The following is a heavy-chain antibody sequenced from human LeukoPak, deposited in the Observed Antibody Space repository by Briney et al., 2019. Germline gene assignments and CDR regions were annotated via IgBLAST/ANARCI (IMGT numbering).Heavy chain of an antibody. Sequence: GGSLRLSCAAFGFTFSSYGMHWVRQAPGKGLEWVAFIRYDGSNKYYADSVKGRFTISRDNSKNTLYLQMNSLRAEDTAVYYCAKSYDFWSGALPMDVWGKGTTVTVSS. D-gene: IGHD3-3*01. J-gene: IGHJ6*03. CDR3: AKSYDFWSGALPMDV. CDR2: IRYDGSNK. V-gene: IGHV3-30*02. CDR1: GFTFSSYG.